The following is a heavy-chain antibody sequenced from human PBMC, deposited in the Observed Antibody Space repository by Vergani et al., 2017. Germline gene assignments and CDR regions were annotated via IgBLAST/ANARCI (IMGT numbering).Heavy chain of an antibody. CDR1: GGTFSSYA. V-gene: IGHV1-69*01. D-gene: IGHD2-2*01. CDR3: ARAGTYCSSTSCRGNYYYYMDV. CDR2: IIPIFGTA. J-gene: IGHJ6*03. Sequence: QVQLVQSGAEVKKPGSSVKVSCKASGGTFSSYAISWVRQAPGQGLEWMGGIIPIFGTANYAQKFQGRVTITADESTSTAYMELSSLRSEDTAVYYCARAGTYCSSTSCRGNYYYYMDVWGKGTTVTVSS.